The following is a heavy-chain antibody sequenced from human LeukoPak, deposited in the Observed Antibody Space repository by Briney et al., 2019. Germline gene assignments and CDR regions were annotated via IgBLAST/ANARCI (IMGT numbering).Heavy chain of an antibody. CDR1: EFTFSNVW. J-gene: IGHJ4*02. D-gene: IGHD3-10*01. Sequence: GGSLRLSCAASEFTFSNVWMTWVRQAPGKGLEWVGRIKSKTDGGTTDYAAPVKGRFTISRDDSKNTVYLQMNSLKIEDTAVYYCTTGLVLLWFGAFDYGGQGTLVTVSS. V-gene: IGHV3-15*01. CDR3: TTGLVLLWFGAFDY. CDR2: IKSKTDGGTT.